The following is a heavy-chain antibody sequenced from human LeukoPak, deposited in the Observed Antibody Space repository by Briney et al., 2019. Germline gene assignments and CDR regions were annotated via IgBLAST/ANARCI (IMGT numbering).Heavy chain of an antibody. J-gene: IGHJ4*02. V-gene: IGHV4-59*01. CDR1: GGSISSYY. CDR3: ARTSGATLDY. Sequence: SETLTLTCTVSGGSISSYYWSWIRQPPGKGLEWIGYIYYSGSTNYNPSLKSRVTISVDTSKNQFSLKLSSVTAADTAVYYCARTSGATLDYWGQGTLVTVSS. D-gene: IGHD1-26*01. CDR2: IYYSGST.